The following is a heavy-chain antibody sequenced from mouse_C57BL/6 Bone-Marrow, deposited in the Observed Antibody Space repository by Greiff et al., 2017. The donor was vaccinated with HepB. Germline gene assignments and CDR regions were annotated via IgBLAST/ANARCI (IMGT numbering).Heavy chain of an antibody. CDR1: GYTFTSYW. J-gene: IGHJ4*01. Sequence: VQLQQPGAELVRPGTSVKLSCKASGYTFTSYWMHWVKQRPGQGLEWIGVIDPSDSYTNYNQKFKGKATLTVDTSSSTAYMQLSSLTSEDSAVYYCARRGYGRYAMDYWGQGTSVTVSS. D-gene: IGHD1-1*01. V-gene: IGHV1-59*01. CDR2: IDPSDSYT. CDR3: ARRGYGRYAMDY.